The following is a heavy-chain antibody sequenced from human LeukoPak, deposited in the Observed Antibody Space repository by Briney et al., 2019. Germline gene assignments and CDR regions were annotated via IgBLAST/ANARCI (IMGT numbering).Heavy chain of an antibody. D-gene: IGHD3-22*01. CDR2: ISYDGTNK. Sequence: PGGSLRLSCAASGFTFNTYGMFWVRQAPGKGLEWVAVISYDGTNKYYADSVKGRFTISRDNSKNTMYLQMNSLRAEDTAMYYCARAPMSYDSSGFGGAFDIWGQGTMVTVSS. J-gene: IGHJ3*02. CDR1: GFTFNTYG. CDR3: ARAPMSYDSSGFGGAFDI. V-gene: IGHV3-30*19.